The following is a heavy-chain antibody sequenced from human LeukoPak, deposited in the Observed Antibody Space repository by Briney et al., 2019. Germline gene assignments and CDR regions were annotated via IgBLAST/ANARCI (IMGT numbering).Heavy chain of an antibody. V-gene: IGHV4-59*01. CDR3: AGSGSYYGPLVY. CDR1: GGSISSYY. CDR2: IYYSGST. Sequence: SETLSPTCTVSGGSISSYYWSWIRQPPGKGLEWIGYIYYSGSTNYNPSLKSRVTISVDTSKNQFSLKLSPVTAADTAVYYCAGSGSYYGPLVYWGQGTLVTVSS. J-gene: IGHJ4*02. D-gene: IGHD1-26*01.